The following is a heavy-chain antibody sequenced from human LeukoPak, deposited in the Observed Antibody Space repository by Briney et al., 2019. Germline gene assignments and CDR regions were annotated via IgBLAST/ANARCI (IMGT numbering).Heavy chain of an antibody. CDR3: ARERSGSYYPVDY. D-gene: IGHD1-26*01. V-gene: IGHV3-21*01. CDR2: ISSSSSYI. J-gene: IGHJ4*02. CDR1: GFTFSSCS. Sequence: GGSLRLSCAASGFTFSSCSMNWVRQAPGKGLEWVSSISSSSSYIYYADSVKGRFTISRDNAKNSLYLQMNSLRAEDTAVYYCARERSGSYYPVDYWDQGTLVTVSP.